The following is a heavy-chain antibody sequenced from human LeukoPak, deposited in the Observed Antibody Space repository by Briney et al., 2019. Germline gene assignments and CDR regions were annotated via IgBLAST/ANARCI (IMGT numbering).Heavy chain of an antibody. CDR3: ARGRLQLGSFPLPYTHYAIDV. CDR1: GGSISSYY. D-gene: IGHD1-1*01. Sequence: SQTLSLTCTVSGGSISSYYWSWIRQPAGKGLEWIGRIYSTGSTNYNPSLKSRGTMSVDPSKNQFSLRMRSVTDADTAVYFCARGRLQLGSFPLPYTHYAIDVWGQGTTVTVSS. V-gene: IGHV4-4*07. CDR2: IYSTGST. J-gene: IGHJ6*02.